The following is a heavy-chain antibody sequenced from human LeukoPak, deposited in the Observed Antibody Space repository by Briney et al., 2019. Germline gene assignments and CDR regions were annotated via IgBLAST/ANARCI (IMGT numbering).Heavy chain of an antibody. D-gene: IGHD3-22*01. CDR1: GYSFTSYW. CDR2: IYPGDSDT. CDR3: ARQIRIGAIYYDSVEY. V-gene: IGHV5-51*01. J-gene: IGHJ4*02. Sequence: PGESLKISCKGSGYSFTSYWIGWVRQMPGKGLEWMGIIYPGDSDTRYSPSFQGQVTISADKSISTAYLQWSSLKASDTAIYFCARQIRIGAIYYDSVEYWGQGTLVTVSS.